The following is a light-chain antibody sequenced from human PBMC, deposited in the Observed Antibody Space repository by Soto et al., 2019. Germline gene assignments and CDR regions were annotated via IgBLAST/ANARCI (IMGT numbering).Light chain of an antibody. Sequence: DIPMTQSPSTLSASVGDRVIITCRASQSVSGWLAWYRQKPGQAPELLIYSASTLETGVPSRFSGSGSGTDFTLTVSSLQREDFATYYCQQYERYPLTFGGGTKVEIK. J-gene: IGKJ4*01. CDR2: SAS. CDR1: QSVSGW. CDR3: QQYERYPLT. V-gene: IGKV1-5*03.